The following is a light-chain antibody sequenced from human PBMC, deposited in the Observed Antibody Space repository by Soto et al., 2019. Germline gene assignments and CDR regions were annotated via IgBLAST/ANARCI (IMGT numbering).Light chain of an antibody. CDR1: SIDVGGYNY. J-gene: IGLJ2*01. CDR2: EVS. CDR3: SSYAGSNNFVV. V-gene: IGLV2-8*01. Sequence: QAVLTQPPSASGSPGQSVTISCTGTSIDVGGYNYVSWYQQHPGKAPKLMIYEVSERPSGVPDRFSGSKSGNTASLTVSGLQAEDEADYYCSSYAGSNNFVVFGGGTKVTVL.